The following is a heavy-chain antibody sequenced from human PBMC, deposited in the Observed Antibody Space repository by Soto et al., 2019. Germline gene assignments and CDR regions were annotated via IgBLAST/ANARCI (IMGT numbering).Heavy chain of an antibody. CDR1: GYTFNLHA. Sequence: ASVKVSCEASGYTFNLHAIHWVRQAPGQRLEWMGYINTGNGNTKYSDNLQGRITISRDTSATTAYVELRSLRSEDTAVYYCARRASRHFDYWGQGTLVTVSS. D-gene: IGHD6-13*01. CDR2: INTGNGNT. J-gene: IGHJ4*02. CDR3: ARRASRHFDY. V-gene: IGHV1-3*04.